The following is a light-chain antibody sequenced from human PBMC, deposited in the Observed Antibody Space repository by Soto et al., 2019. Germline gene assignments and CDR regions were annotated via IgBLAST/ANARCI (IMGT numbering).Light chain of an antibody. J-gene: IGKJ2*01. V-gene: IGKV1-5*01. CDR2: DAS. Sequence: GDRVTITCRASQSISSWLAWYQQKPGKAPKLLIYDASSLESGVPSRFSGSGSGTEFTLTISSLQPDDFATYYCQQYSSYPYTFGQGTKVDIK. CDR3: QQYSSYPYT. CDR1: QSISSW.